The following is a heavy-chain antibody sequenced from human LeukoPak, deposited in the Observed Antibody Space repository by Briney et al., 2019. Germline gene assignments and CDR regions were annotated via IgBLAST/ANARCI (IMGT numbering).Heavy chain of an antibody. J-gene: IGHJ4*02. CDR2: ISSSGSTI. D-gene: IGHD6-13*01. V-gene: IGHV3-48*03. CDR3: ARAGIAAAGTDY. Sequence: GGSLRLSCAASGFTFSSYEMNWVRQAPGKGLEWVSYISSSGSTIYYAASVKGRFTISRDNAKNSLYLQMDSLRAEDTALYYCARAGIAAAGTDYWGQGTLVTVSS. CDR1: GFTFSSYE.